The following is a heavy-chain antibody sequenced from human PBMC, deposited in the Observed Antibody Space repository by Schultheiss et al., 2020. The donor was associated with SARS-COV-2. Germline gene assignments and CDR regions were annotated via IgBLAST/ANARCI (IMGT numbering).Heavy chain of an antibody. J-gene: IGHJ4*02. CDR3: ARANNPERGSVDY. D-gene: IGHD3-10*01. Sequence: ASVKVSCKASGYTFTSYDINWVRQATGQGLEWMGWINPNSGGTNYAQKFQGRVTMTRDTSISTAYMELSRLRSDDTAVYYCARANNPERGSVDYWGQGTLVTVSS. V-gene: IGHV1-2*02. CDR1: GYTFTSYD. CDR2: INPNSGGT.